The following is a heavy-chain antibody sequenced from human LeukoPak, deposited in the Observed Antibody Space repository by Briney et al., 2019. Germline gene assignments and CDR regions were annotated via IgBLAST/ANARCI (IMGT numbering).Heavy chain of an antibody. CDR3: ARNWGSVYYDSSGILDY. V-gene: IGHV3-30-3*01. CDR1: GFTFSSYA. CDR2: ISYDGSNK. Sequence: GRSLRLSCAASGFTFSSYAMHWVRQAPGKGLEWVAVISYDGSNKYYADSVKGRFTISRDNSKNTLYLQMNSLRAEDTAVYYCARNWGSVYYDSSGILDYWGQGTLVTVSP. D-gene: IGHD3-22*01. J-gene: IGHJ4*02.